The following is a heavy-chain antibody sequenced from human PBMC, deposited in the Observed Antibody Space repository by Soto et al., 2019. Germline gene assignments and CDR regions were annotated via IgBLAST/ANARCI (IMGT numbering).Heavy chain of an antibody. V-gene: IGHV4-34*01. Sequence: QVQLQQWGAGLLKPSETLSLTCAVYGGSFSGYYWSWIRQPPGKGLEWIGETSHSGSTTNYNPSLKSRGTISIETSKNQLSMKVRSVTAAAAEVYYCGGHCAGECSHAFDMWGQGTKVTVSS. D-gene: IGHD2-21*01. CDR3: GGHCAGECSHAFDM. CDR1: GGSFSGYY. CDR2: TSHSGST. J-gene: IGHJ3*02.